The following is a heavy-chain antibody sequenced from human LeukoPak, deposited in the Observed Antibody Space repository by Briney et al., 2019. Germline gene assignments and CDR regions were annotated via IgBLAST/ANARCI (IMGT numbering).Heavy chain of an antibody. Sequence: GGSLRLSCAASGFTVSSNYMSWVRQAPGKGLEWVSAISGSGGNTYYADSVKGRFTISRDNSKNTLYLQMNSLRAEDTAVYYCAKDPVLTGYYSTFDYWGQGTLVTVSS. V-gene: IGHV3-23*01. D-gene: IGHD3-9*01. J-gene: IGHJ4*02. CDR3: AKDPVLTGYYSTFDY. CDR2: ISGSGGNT. CDR1: GFTVSSNY.